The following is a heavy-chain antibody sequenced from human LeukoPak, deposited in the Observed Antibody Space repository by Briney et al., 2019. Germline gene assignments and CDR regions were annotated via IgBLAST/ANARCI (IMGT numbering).Heavy chain of an antibody. CDR1: GYTFSSYA. CDR3: AKMRYSGYADYFDY. Sequence: QAGGSLRLSCAASGYTFSSYAMSWVRQAPGKGLEWVSAISGSGGSTYYADSVKGRFTISRDNSKNTLYLQMNSLRAEDTAVYYCAKMRYSGYADYFDYWGQGTLVTVSS. CDR2: ISGSGGST. V-gene: IGHV3-23*01. D-gene: IGHD5-12*01. J-gene: IGHJ4*02.